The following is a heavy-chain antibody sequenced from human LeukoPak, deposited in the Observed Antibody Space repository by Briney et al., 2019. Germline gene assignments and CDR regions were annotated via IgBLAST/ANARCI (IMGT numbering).Heavy chain of an antibody. V-gene: IGHV3-49*04. D-gene: IGHD6-19*01. Sequence: GGSLRLSCTTSVFTFGDYAMSWVRQAPGKGLEWVGFIRSKAYGGTTEYAASVKGRFTISREDSKSIAYLQMNSLKTEDTAVYYCIRERSGSGWDYWGQGTLVTVSS. CDR2: IRSKAYGGTT. CDR3: IRERSGSGWDY. CDR1: VFTFGDYA. J-gene: IGHJ4*02.